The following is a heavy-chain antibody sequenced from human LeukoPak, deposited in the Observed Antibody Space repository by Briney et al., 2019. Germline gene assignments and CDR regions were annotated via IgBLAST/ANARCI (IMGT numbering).Heavy chain of an antibody. V-gene: IGHV1-18*01. D-gene: IGHD5-18*01. CDR2: ISAYNGNT. CDR1: GYTFTSYG. CDR3: ARRRGYSYGSNYYYYMDV. Sequence: GASVKVSCKASGYTFTSYGISWVRQAPGQGLEWMGWISAYNGNTNYAQKLQGRVTMTTDTSTSTAYMELRSLRSDDTAVYYCARRRGYSYGSNYYYYMDVWGKGTTVTVSS. J-gene: IGHJ6*03.